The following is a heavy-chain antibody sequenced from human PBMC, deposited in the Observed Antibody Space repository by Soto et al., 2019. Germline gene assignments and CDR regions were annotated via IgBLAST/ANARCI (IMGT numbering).Heavy chain of an antibody. D-gene: IGHD1-26*01. CDR3: ARPGTHPSGSYGYYFDY. V-gene: IGHV4-39*01. Sequence: QLQLQESGPGLVKPSETLSLTCTVSGGSISSSSYYWGWIRQPPGKGLEWIGSIYYSGSTYYNPSLKSRVTISVDTSKNQFSLKLSSVTAADTAVYYCARPGTHPSGSYGYYFDYWGQGTLVTVSS. J-gene: IGHJ4*02. CDR2: IYYSGST. CDR1: GGSISSSSYY.